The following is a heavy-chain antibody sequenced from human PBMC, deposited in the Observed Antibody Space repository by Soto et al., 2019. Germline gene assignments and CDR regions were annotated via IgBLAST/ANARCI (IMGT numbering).Heavy chain of an antibody. J-gene: IGHJ6*03. Sequence: GGSLRLSCAASGFTFSSYAMSWVRQAPGKGLEWVSAISGSGGSTYYADSVKGRFTISRDNSKNTLYLQMNSLRAEDTAVYYCAKGPGDPKYYDFWSGYQYYYYMDVWGKGTTVTVSS. CDR1: GFTFSSYA. V-gene: IGHV3-23*01. D-gene: IGHD3-3*01. CDR2: ISGSGGST. CDR3: AKGPGDPKYYDFWSGYQYYYYMDV.